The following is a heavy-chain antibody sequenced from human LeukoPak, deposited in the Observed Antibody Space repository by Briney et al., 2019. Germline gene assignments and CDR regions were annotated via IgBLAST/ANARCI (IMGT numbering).Heavy chain of an antibody. CDR3: AKMPGDFWSAFYHYFDF. CDR2: IGAGSSYI. J-gene: IGHJ4*02. Sequence: GGSLRLSCAASGFTFSNSSMNWVRQAPGKGLEWVSSIGAGSSYIKYADSVKGRFTISRDNARDSLYLQMNSLRAQDTAVYYCAKMPGDFWSAFYHYFDFWGQGTLVTVSS. D-gene: IGHD3-3*01. CDR1: GFTFSNSS. V-gene: IGHV3-21*06.